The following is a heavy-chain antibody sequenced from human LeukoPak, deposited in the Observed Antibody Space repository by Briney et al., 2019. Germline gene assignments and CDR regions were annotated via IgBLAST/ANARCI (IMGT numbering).Heavy chain of an antibody. Sequence: ASATVSFKASGYTFTSYAMNWVRQAPGQGLEWMGWINTNTGNPTYAQGFPGRVVFSLDTSVSTAYLQISSLKAEDTAVYYCARVPDGYPPPFDYWGQGTLVTVSS. V-gene: IGHV7-4-1*02. J-gene: IGHJ4*02. CDR3: ARVPDGYPPPFDY. CDR1: GYTFTSYA. D-gene: IGHD5-24*01. CDR2: INTNTGNP.